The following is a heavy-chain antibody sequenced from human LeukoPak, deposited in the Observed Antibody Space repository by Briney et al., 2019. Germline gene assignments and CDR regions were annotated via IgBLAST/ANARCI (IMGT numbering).Heavy chain of an antibody. Sequence: SETLSLTCAVYGGSFSGYYWSWIRQPPGKGLEWIGEINHSGRTNYNPSLKSRVTISVDTSKNQFSLKLSSVTAADTVVYYCASVDIAVAGKFDYWGQGTLVTVSS. CDR3: ASVDIAVAGKFDY. D-gene: IGHD6-19*01. J-gene: IGHJ4*02. CDR1: GGSFSGYY. V-gene: IGHV4-34*01. CDR2: INHSGRT.